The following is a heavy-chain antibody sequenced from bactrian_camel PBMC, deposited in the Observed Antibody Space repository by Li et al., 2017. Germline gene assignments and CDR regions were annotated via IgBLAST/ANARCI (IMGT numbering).Heavy chain of an antibody. CDR1: TPVAC. V-gene: IGHV3S53*01. J-gene: IGHJ4*01. Sequence: VQLVESGRGSVQAGGSLTLSCSASTPVACMGWFRQVPGKDPQEVALMNTEGHRRYSPSVEGRFTISRGSADNTLVLEMTSLTPEDSATYYCAADGDRYQCYWQSVTKYKILAQGTQVTVS. CDR2: MNTEGHR. D-gene: IGHD1*01.